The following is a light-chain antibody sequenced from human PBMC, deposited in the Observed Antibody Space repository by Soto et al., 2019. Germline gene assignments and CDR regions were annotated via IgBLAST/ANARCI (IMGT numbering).Light chain of an antibody. CDR2: DVT. Sequence: QSALTQPASVSGSPGQSITIPCTGTSGDVGGYNFVSWYQQYPGKAPKLMIYDVTNRPSGVSNRFSASKSGNTASLTISGLQAEDEANYYCSSYTSSSPLVVFGGGTKLTVL. V-gene: IGLV2-14*01. J-gene: IGLJ2*01. CDR3: SSYTSSSPLVV. CDR1: SGDVGGYNF.